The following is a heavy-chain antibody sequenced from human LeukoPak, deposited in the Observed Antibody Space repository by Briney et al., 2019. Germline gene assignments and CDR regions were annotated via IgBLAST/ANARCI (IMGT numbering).Heavy chain of an antibody. CDR3: ARHELGIAVAGLDY. J-gene: IGHJ4*02. CDR1: GYSFTGHY. Sequence: SVKVSCKASGYSFTGHYMHWVRQAPGQGLEWMGGIIPIFGTANYAQKFQGRVTITADESTSTAYMELSSLRSEDTAVYYCARHELGIAVAGLDYWGQGTLVTVSS. CDR2: IIPIFGTA. V-gene: IGHV1-69*13. D-gene: IGHD6-19*01.